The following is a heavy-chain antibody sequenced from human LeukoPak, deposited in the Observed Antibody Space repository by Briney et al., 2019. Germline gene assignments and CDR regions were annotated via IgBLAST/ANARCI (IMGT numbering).Heavy chain of an antibody. Sequence: ASVKVSCKASGYTFTSYGISWVRQAPGQGLEWMGWISAYNGNTNYAQKLQGRVTMTTDTSTSTAYMELRSLRSDDTAVYYCARVRGWELLLSDFDYWGQGTLVTDSS. V-gene: IGHV1-18*01. CDR3: ARVRGWELLLSDFDY. CDR1: GYTFTSYG. D-gene: IGHD1-26*01. CDR2: ISAYNGNT. J-gene: IGHJ4*02.